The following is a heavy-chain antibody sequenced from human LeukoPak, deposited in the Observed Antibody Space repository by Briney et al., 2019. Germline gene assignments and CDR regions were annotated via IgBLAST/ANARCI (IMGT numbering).Heavy chain of an antibody. V-gene: IGHV4-61*05. CDR3: ARFDYYGSGSSLDAFDI. Sequence: SETVSLTCTVSGGSISSSSYYWGWIRQPPGKGLEWIGRIYTSGSTNYNPSLKSRVTMSVDTSKNQFSLKLSSVTAADTAVYYCARFDYYGSGSSLDAFDIWGQGTMVTVSS. CDR2: IYTSGST. CDR1: GGSISSSSYY. J-gene: IGHJ3*02. D-gene: IGHD3-10*01.